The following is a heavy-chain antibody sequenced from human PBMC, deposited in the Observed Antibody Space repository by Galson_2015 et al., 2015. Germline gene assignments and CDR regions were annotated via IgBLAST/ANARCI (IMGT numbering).Heavy chain of an antibody. CDR1: GFTFSSYW. CDR2: IKQDGSEK. J-gene: IGHJ4*02. D-gene: IGHD3-3*01. CDR3: ASVLRFLEWLS. Sequence: SLRLSCAASGFTFSSYWMSWVRQAPGKGLEWVANIKQDGSEKYYVDSVKGRFTISRDNAKNSLYLRMNSLRAEDTAVYYCASVLRFLEWLSWGQGTLVTVSS. V-gene: IGHV3-7*01.